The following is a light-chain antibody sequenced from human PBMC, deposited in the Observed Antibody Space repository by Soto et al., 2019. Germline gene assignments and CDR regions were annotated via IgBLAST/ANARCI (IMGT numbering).Light chain of an antibody. V-gene: IGLV2-14*01. CDR2: EVR. CDR1: SSDIGGYDY. CDR3: CSYTRTSNHYF. Sequence: QSALTQPASVSGSPGQSITISCPGTSSDIGGYDYVSWYQQRPGKALKLMIYEVRYRPSGVSNRFSGSKSGNTASLTISGLQAEDEAVYYCCSYTRTSNHYFFGSGTKVTVL. J-gene: IGLJ1*01.